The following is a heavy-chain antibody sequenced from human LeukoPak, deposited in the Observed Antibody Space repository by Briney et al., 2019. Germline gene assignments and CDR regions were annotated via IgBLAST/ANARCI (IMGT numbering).Heavy chain of an antibody. D-gene: IGHD6-19*01. CDR1: GFTFSSYW. V-gene: IGHV3-74*01. CDR3: ARRHSSVFEP. CDR2: INSDGSST. J-gene: IGHJ5*02. Sequence: GGSLRLSCAASGFTFSSYWMHWVRQAPGKGLVWVSRINSDGSSTSYADSVQGRFIISRDNAKNSVHLQMNSLRAEDTAIYYCARRHSSVFEPWGQGTLVTVSS.